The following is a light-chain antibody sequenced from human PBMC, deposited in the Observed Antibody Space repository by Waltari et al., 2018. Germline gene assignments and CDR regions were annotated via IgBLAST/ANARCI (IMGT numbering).Light chain of an antibody. V-gene: IGLV2-14*03. CDR1: SSDVGGYDY. J-gene: IGLJ2*01. CDR2: DVS. CDR3: SSYTTGSTLVV. Sequence: QSALTQPASVSGSPGQSITISCTGTSSDVGGYDYVPWYQQHPGKAPTLMIYDVSNRPSGVSNRFSGSKSGNTASLTISGLQAEDEADYYCSSYTTGSTLVVFGGGTKLTVL.